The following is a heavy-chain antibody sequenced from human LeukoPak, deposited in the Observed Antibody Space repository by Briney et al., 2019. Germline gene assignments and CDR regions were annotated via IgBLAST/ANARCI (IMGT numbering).Heavy chain of an antibody. Sequence: PGGSLRLSCAASGFTFSSYWMSWVRQAPGQRLEWMGWINAGNGNTKYSQKFQGRVTITRDTSASTAYMELSSLRSEDTAVYYCARDPPRSGSYYAYWGQGTLVTVSS. CDR3: ARDPPRSGSYYAY. CDR2: INAGNGNT. CDR1: GFTFSSYW. D-gene: IGHD1-26*01. J-gene: IGHJ4*02. V-gene: IGHV1-3*01.